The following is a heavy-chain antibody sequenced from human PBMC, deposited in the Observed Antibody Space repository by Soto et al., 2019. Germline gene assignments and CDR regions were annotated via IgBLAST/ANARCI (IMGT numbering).Heavy chain of an antibody. J-gene: IGHJ5*01. CDR1: GGVFRNYA. V-gene: IGHV1-69*01. Sequence: QVQLVQSGAEVKKPGSSVKVSCKASGGVFRNYAINWVRQAPGQGLEWMGGIIPVFGTADYPQKFQGRVTITADESTTTASMALTSLKTEDTAVYFCARDRWGRYSVDSWGQGTLVTVAS. D-gene: IGHD1-26*01. CDR2: IIPVFGTA. CDR3: ARDRWGRYSVDS.